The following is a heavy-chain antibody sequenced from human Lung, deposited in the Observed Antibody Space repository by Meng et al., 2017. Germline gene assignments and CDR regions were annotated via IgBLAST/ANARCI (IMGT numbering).Heavy chain of an antibody. Sequence: LPESGPVLVKPSGTLSLTCAVSGGSITSSTWWSWVRQTPGKGLEWFGEIFHSGSTNYNPPLESRVTISVDKSKNQFSLKVYSVTAADTATYYCARFDISSSGRGDYWGQGILVTVSS. CDR3: ARFDISSSGRGDY. D-gene: IGHD1-26*01. J-gene: IGHJ4*02. CDR2: IFHSGST. CDR1: GGSITSSTW. V-gene: IGHV4-4*02.